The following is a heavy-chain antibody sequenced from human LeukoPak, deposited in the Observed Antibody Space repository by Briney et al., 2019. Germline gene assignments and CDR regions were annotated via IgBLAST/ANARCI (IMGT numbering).Heavy chain of an antibody. D-gene: IGHD3-10*01. V-gene: IGHV3-30*18. CDR2: ISYDGSNK. CDR1: RFTFSTHG. J-gene: IGHJ3*02. Sequence: PGGSLRLSCAASRFTFSTHGMYWVRQAPGKGLEWVAVISYDGSNKYYADSVKGRFTISRDNSKNTLYLQMNSLRVEDTAVYYCAKDLSPLVWFVSGSDAFDIWGQGTMVTVSS. CDR3: AKDLSPLVWFVSGSDAFDI.